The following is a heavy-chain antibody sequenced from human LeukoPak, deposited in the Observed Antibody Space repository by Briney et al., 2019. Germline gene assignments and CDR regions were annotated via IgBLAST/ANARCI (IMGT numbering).Heavy chain of an antibody. CDR2: INAGNDNT. D-gene: IGHD3-3*01. CDR1: GYTFINYA. V-gene: IGHV1-3*01. J-gene: IGHJ4*02. Sequence: ASVKVSCKASGYTFINYAMHWVRQAPGQRLEWMGWINAGNDNTKYSQKFQGRVTITRDTSASTAYMELSSLRSEDTAVYYCARGVPYASWSGPHYSDYWGQGTLVTVSS. CDR3: ARGVPYASWSGPHYSDY.